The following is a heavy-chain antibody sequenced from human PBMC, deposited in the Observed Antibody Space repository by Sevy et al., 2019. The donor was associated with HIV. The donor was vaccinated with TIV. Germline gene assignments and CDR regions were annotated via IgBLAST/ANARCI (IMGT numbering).Heavy chain of an antibody. CDR1: GFTFSDHY. CDR2: IKPDGTEK. D-gene: IGHD2-21*01. J-gene: IGHJ2*01. Sequence: GGSLRLSCAASGFTFSDHYMTWVRQAPGKGLQCVAKIKPDGTEKFYVDSMMGRFTVSRDNAKNSLYLQMNSLRLDDTAVYYCTREFWWRFDLWGRGTLVTVSS. CDR3: TREFWWRFDL. V-gene: IGHV3-7*03.